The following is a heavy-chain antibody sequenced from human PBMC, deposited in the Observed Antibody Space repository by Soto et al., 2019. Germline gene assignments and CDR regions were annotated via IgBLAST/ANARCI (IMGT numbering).Heavy chain of an antibody. CDR1: GGSISGSY. Sequence: SEPLSLTCSVSGGSISGSYWSWIRQSPGKGLEWLGYVSYTGSTNYSPSLRSRVSISVDTSKNEFSLRLSSVTAADTAVYFCARSVAVPGAHIDYWGQGTQVTVSS. CDR3: ARSVAVPGAHIDY. D-gene: IGHD6-19*01. J-gene: IGHJ4*02. V-gene: IGHV4-59*01. CDR2: VSYTGST.